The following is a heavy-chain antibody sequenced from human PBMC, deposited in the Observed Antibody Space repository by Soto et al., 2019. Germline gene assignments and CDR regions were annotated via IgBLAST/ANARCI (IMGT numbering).Heavy chain of an antibody. V-gene: IGHV3-48*01. Sequence: EVQLVESGGGLVQPGGSLRLSCAASGFTFSSYSMNWVRQAPGEGLEWGSYISSSSSTIYYADSVKGRFTISRDNAKNSLYLQMNSLRAEDTAVYYCARHPERIAQIGWFDPWGQGTLVTVSS. J-gene: IGHJ5*02. CDR1: GFTFSSYS. D-gene: IGHD6-13*01. CDR3: ARHPERIAQIGWFDP. CDR2: ISSSSSTI.